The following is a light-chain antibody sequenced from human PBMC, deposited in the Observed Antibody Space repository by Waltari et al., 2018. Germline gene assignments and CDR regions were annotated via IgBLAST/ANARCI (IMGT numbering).Light chain of an antibody. CDR1: SSDDGGYYH. J-gene: IGLJ2*01. V-gene: IGLV2-14*01. Sequence: QSALTQPASVSGAPGQTITISCTGSSSDDGGYYHDSWYQQHPGNTPELMIYEVSNRPSGVSNRFSGSKSGNTASLTISGLQAEDEADYYCSSYTSSSTVVFGGGTKLTVL. CDR2: EVS. CDR3: SSYTSSSTVV.